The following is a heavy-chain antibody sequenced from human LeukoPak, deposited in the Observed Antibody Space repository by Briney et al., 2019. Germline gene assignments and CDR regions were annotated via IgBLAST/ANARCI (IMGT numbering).Heavy chain of an antibody. CDR3: AKVGPLPGRYVDHNDY. V-gene: IGHV3-23*01. CDR1: GFTFSSYA. Sequence: PGGSLRLSCAASGFTFSSYAMSWVRQAPGKGLEWVSAISGSGGSTYYADSVKGRFTISRDNSKNTLYLQMNSLRAEDTAVYYCAKVGPLPGRYVDHNDYWGQGTLVTVSS. D-gene: IGHD3-9*01. CDR2: ISGSGGST. J-gene: IGHJ4*02.